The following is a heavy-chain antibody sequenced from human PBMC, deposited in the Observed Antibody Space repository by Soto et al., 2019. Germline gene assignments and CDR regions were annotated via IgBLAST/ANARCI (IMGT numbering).Heavy chain of an antibody. J-gene: IGHJ4*02. CDR3: AKVRSYEITY. CDR1: GGSISSGGYY. V-gene: IGHV4-31*03. CDR2: ISYSGST. D-gene: IGHD3-9*01. Sequence: PSETLSLTCTVSGGSISSGGYYWSWIRQHPGKGLEWIGYISYSGSTYYNPSPESRVTISVDTSKNQFSLKLSSVTAADTAVYYCAKVRSYEITYWGQGTQVTVSS.